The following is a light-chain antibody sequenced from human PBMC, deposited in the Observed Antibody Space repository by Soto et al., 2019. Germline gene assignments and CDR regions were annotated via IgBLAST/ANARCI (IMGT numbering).Light chain of an antibody. CDR2: EGD. CDR1: SSDVGSYHL. V-gene: IGLV2-14*02. CDR3: ATWDYSLTGEV. Sequence: QSALTQPASVSGSPGQSITISCTGSSSDVGSYHLVSWYQQNPGKAPKLMIYEGDKRPSGVPDRFSGSKSGTSASLAITGLQTGDEADYYCATWDYSLTGEVFGGGTKVTVL. J-gene: IGLJ2*01.